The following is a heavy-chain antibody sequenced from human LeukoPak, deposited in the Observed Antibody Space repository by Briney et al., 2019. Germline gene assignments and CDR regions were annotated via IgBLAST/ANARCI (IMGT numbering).Heavy chain of an antibody. CDR3: ARGRVSSSTWYSTYYYFFYMDF. V-gene: IGHV4-61*03. J-gene: IGHJ6*03. CDR2: VDHTGST. CDR1: GGSISSGRYY. D-gene: IGHD4-11*01. Sequence: SETLSLTCIVSGGSISSGRYYWTWIRQPPGKGLEWIGYVDHTGSTKFNPSLNGRVSISRDTSNNFFSLRLRSVTAADTAVYFCARGRVSSSTWYSTYYYFFYMDFWGKGTTVTVSS.